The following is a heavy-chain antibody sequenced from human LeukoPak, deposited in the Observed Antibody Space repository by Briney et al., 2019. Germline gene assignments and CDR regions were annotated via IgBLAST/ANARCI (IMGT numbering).Heavy chain of an antibody. D-gene: IGHD3-16*02. V-gene: IGHV4-38-2*02. CDR2: IYHTGNN. Sequence: SETLSLTCTVSSYSISSGYYWGWIRQPPGKGLEWIGSIYHTGNNQYNPSLKSRLTISVDTSKNQFSLKLTSVTAADTAMYYCVTEPYIWGSYRYFGFDSWGQGTLVTVSS. J-gene: IGHJ5*01. CDR3: VTEPYIWGSYRYFGFDS. CDR1: SYSISSGYY.